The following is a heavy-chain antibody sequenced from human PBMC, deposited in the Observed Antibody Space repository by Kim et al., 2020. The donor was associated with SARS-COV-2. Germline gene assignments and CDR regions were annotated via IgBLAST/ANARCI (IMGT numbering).Heavy chain of an antibody. CDR2: ISGSGGST. V-gene: IGHV3-23*01. CDR3: AKALLPYGSGSPYYFDY. J-gene: IGHJ4*02. Sequence: GGSLRLSCAASGFTFSSYAMSWVRQAPGKGLEWVSAISGSGGSTYYADSVKGRFTISRDNSKNTLYLQMNSLRAEDTAVYYCAKALLPYGSGSPYYFDYWGQGTLVTVSS. D-gene: IGHD3-10*01. CDR1: GFTFSSYA.